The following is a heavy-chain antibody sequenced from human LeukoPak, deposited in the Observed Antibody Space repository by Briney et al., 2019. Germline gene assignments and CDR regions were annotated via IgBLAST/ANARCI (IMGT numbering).Heavy chain of an antibody. J-gene: IGHJ6*02. CDR2: ISAYNGNT. Sequence: ASVKVSCKASGYTFTSYGISWVRQAPGQGLEWMGWISAYNGNTNYAQKLQGRVTMTTDTSTSPAYMELRSLRSDDTAVYYCARDDDADYYGSGSYLRGGMDVWGQGTTVTVSS. V-gene: IGHV1-18*01. CDR1: GYTFTSYG. CDR3: ARDDDADYYGSGSYLRGGMDV. D-gene: IGHD3-10*01.